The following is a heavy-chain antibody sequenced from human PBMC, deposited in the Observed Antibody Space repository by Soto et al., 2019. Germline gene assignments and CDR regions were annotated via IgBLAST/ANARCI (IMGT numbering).Heavy chain of an antibody. CDR2: IYYSGST. V-gene: IGHV4-59*08. J-gene: IGHJ4*02. CDR3: ARHHDS. Sequence: SETLSLTCTVSGGYISSYYWSWIRQPPGKGLEWIGYIYYSGSTNYNPSLKSRVTISVDTSKNQFSLKLSSVTAADTAVYYCARHHDSRGQRTLVTVSS. CDR1: GGYISSYY.